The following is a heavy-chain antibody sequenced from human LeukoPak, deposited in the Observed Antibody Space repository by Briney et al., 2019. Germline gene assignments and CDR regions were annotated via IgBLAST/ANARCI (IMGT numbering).Heavy chain of an antibody. CDR1: GFTVSSNY. Sequence: GASLRLSCAASGFTVSSNYISWVRQAPGKGLEWVANIKQDGSEKYYVDSVKGRFTISRDNAKNSLYLQMNSLRAEDTAVYYCARGYYGSGSNYFDYWGQGTLVTVSS. V-gene: IGHV3-7*01. CDR2: IKQDGSEK. J-gene: IGHJ4*02. CDR3: ARGYYGSGSNYFDY. D-gene: IGHD3-10*01.